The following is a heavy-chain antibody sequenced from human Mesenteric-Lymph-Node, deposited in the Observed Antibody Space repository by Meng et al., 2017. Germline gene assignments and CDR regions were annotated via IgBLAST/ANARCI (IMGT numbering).Heavy chain of an antibody. D-gene: IGHD5-18*01. Sequence: QVPLIDWGPVPVMPSWIPSLTCVVSGDYISTYYWSWIRQLPGKGLEWIGDNYYSGSTNYNPSLASRVTISVDSSKNQFSLKLSSVTAADTAVYYCARVGWRQWSFDLWGRGTLVTVSS. V-gene: IGHV4-59*08. CDR1: GDYISTYY. CDR2: NYYSGST. CDR3: ARVGWRQWSFDL. J-gene: IGHJ2*01.